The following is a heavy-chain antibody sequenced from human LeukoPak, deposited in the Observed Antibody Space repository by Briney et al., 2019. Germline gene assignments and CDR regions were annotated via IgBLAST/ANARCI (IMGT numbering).Heavy chain of an antibody. D-gene: IGHD3-16*02. J-gene: IGHJ5*02. CDR1: GGSISSGSYY. V-gene: IGHV4-61*02. CDR2: IYTSGST. CDR3: ARSLTWGNWFDP. Sequence: SETLSLTCTVSGGSISSGSYYWSWIRQPAGKGLEWIERIYTSGSTNYNPSLKSRVTMSVDTSKNQFSLKLSSVTAADTAVYYCARSLTWGNWFDPWGQGTLVTVSS.